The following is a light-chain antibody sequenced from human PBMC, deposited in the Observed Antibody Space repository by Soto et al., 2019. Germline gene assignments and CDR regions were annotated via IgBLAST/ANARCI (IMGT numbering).Light chain of an antibody. Sequence: ETVMTQSPATLSVSPGERATLSCRASQGVSSNLAWYQQQPRQPPRLLIYSASSRATGIPARFSGSGSGTEFTPTISSLQAEDFAAYYCQQYNDWPPITFGQGTKLEIK. J-gene: IGKJ2*01. CDR1: QGVSSN. CDR2: SAS. CDR3: QQYNDWPPIT. V-gene: IGKV3-15*01.